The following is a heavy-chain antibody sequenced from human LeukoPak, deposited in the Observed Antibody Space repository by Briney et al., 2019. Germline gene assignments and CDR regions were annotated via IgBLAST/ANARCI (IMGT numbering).Heavy chain of an antibody. Sequence: GGSLRLSCAASGFTFNDYAMNWVRQAPGKGLEWVAVISYDGSNKYYADSVKGRFTISRDNSKNTLYLQMNSLRAEDTAVYYCARAYGDYHHYFDYWGQGTLVTVSS. D-gene: IGHD4-17*01. CDR2: ISYDGSNK. V-gene: IGHV3-30-3*01. CDR1: GFTFNDYA. CDR3: ARAYGDYHHYFDY. J-gene: IGHJ4*02.